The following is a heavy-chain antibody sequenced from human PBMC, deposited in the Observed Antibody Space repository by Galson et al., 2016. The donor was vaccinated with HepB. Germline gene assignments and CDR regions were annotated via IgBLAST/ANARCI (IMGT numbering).Heavy chain of an antibody. CDR2: ISHSETT. CDR1: GDSITNDKW. Sequence: TLSLTCAVSGDSITNDKWWAWVRQAPGKGLEWIGEISHSETTRYNPSLKGRVSISLDKPRNFFSLRVTSVTSADTAIYYCAKMGSDWYRDYFIDSWGQGTLVTLSS. V-gene: IGHV4-4*02. D-gene: IGHD3-9*01. J-gene: IGHJ4*02. CDR3: AKMGSDWYRDYFIDS.